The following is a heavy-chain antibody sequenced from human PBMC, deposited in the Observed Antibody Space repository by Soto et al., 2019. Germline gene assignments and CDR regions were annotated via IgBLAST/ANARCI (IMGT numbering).Heavy chain of an antibody. V-gene: IGHV3-30*18. CDR3: AKDVVVGATTGLGDYYYYYGMDV. CDR1: GFTFSSYG. J-gene: IGHJ6*02. D-gene: IGHD1-26*01. Sequence: QVQLVESGGGVVQPARSLRLSCAASGFTFSSYGMHWVRQAPGKGLEWVAVISYDGSNKYYADSVKGRFTISRDNSKNTLYLQMNSLRAEDTAVYYCAKDVVVGATTGLGDYYYYYGMDVWGQGTTVTVSS. CDR2: ISYDGSNK.